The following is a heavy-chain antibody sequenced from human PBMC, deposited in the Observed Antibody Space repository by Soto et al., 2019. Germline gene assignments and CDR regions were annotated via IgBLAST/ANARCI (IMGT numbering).Heavy chain of an antibody. D-gene: IGHD5-12*01. V-gene: IGHV3-21*01. J-gene: IGHJ4*02. Sequence: EVQLVESGGGLVKPGGSLRPSCAASGFTFSSYSMNWVRQAPGKGLEWVSSISSSSSYIYYADSVKGRFTISRDNAKNSLYLQMNSLRAEDTAVYYCARELYSGYDPGIFDYWGQGTLVTVSS. CDR3: ARELYSGYDPGIFDY. CDR2: ISSSSSYI. CDR1: GFTFSSYS.